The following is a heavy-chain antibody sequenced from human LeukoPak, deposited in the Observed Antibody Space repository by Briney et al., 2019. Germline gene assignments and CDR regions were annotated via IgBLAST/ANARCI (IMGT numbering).Heavy chain of an antibody. D-gene: IGHD1-26*01. CDR2: IYPGDSDT. CDR3: ARTSGSYLYYYYYMDV. CDR1: GYSFTSYW. J-gene: IGHJ6*03. V-gene: IGHV5-51*01. Sequence: PGESLQISCKGSGYSFTSYWIGWVRPMPGKGLEWRGIIYPGDSDTRYSPSFQGQVTISADKSISTAYLQWSSLKASDTAMYYCARTSGSYLYYYYYMDVWGKGTTVTVSS.